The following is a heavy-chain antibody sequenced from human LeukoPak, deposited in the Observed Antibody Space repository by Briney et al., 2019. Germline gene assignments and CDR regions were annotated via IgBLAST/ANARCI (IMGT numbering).Heavy chain of an antibody. D-gene: IGHD3-16*01. J-gene: IGHJ4*02. V-gene: IGHV1-46*01. Sequence: ASVKVSCKASGYTFTSYYMHWVRQAPGQGLEWMGIINPSGGSTSYAQKFQGRVTMTRDTSTSTVYMELSSLRSEDTAVYYCARDMITFGGVIGYFDYWGQGTLVTVSS. CDR2: INPSGGST. CDR3: ARDMITFGGVIGYFDY. CDR1: GYTFTSYY.